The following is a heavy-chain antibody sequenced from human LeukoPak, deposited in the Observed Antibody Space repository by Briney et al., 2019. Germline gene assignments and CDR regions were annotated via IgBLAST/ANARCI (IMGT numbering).Heavy chain of an antibody. CDR3: ARETSGTYSNNFDY. V-gene: IGHV4-59*11. Sequence: SETLSLTCTVSGDSISSHYWSWIRQPPGKGLEWIGYFSYSGSTNYNPSLKSRVTISVDTSKNQFSLNLTSVTAADTAVYYCARETSGTYSNNFDYWGQGSWSPSPQ. D-gene: IGHD1-26*01. J-gene: IGHJ4*02. CDR2: FSYSGST. CDR1: GDSISSHY.